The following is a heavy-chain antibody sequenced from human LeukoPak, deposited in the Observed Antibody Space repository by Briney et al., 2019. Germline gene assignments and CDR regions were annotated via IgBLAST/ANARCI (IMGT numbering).Heavy chain of an antibody. CDR2: IIPIFGTA. CDR1: GGTFSSYA. Sequence: SVKVSCKASGGTFSSYAISWVRQAPGQGLEWMGRIIPIFGTANYAQKFQGRVTITSDESTSTAYMELSSLRSEDTAVYYCARMAHLPHLHLYGSGSSNWFDPWGQGTLVTVSS. V-gene: IGHV1-69*15. D-gene: IGHD3-10*01. CDR3: ARMAHLPHLHLYGSGSSNWFDP. J-gene: IGHJ5*02.